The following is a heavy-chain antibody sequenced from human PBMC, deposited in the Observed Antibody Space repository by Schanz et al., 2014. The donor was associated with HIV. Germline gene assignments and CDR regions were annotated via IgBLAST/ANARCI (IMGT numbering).Heavy chain of an antibody. Sequence: SVKGRFTISRDNSKNTLYLQMNSLRAEETAVYYCARDSGSYQYFQYWGQGTPVTVSS. V-gene: IGHV3-30*01. J-gene: IGHJ1*01. D-gene: IGHD1-26*01. CDR3: ARDSGSYQYFQY.